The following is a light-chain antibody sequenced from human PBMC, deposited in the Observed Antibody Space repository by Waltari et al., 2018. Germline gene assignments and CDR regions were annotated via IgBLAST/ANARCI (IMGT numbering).Light chain of an antibody. CDR2: DVD. CDR3: QRRSIWPPIT. CDR1: QNVSIF. J-gene: IGKJ5*01. Sequence: EIVLTQSPATLSVSPGERATVSCRASQNVSIFLAWYQPKPGQTPRLIIYDVDNRATGIPPRFSGSGSGTDFTLTISRFESEDSAVYSCQRRSIWPPITFGQGTRLEIK. V-gene: IGKV3-11*01.